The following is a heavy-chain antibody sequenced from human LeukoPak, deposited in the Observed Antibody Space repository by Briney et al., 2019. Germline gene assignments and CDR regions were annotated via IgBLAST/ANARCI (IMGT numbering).Heavy chain of an antibody. J-gene: IGHJ5*02. CDR1: GGSFSGYY. CDR3: SRRPVRRGAPAAIGLSWFDP. Sequence: PSETLSLTCAVYGGSFSGYYWSWIRQPPGKGLEWIGEINHSGSTNYNPSLKSRVTISVDTSKNQFSLKLSSVTAADTAVYYCSRRPVRRGAPAAIGLSWFDPWGQGTLVTVSS. CDR2: INHSGST. V-gene: IGHV4-34*01. D-gene: IGHD2-2*01.